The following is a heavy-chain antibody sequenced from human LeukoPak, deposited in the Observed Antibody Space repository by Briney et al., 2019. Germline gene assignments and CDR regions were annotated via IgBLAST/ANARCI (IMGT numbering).Heavy chain of an antibody. CDR1: GYTFTSYY. CDR3: ARVNFTMVRGVITFYYYMDV. V-gene: IGHV1-8*02. Sequence: ASVKVSCKASGYTFTSYYMHWVRQATGQGLEWMGWMNPNSGNTGYAQKFQGRVTMTRNTSISTAYMELSSLRSEDTAVYYCARVNFTMVRGVITFYYYMDVWGKGTTVTISS. CDR2: MNPNSGNT. D-gene: IGHD3-10*01. J-gene: IGHJ6*03.